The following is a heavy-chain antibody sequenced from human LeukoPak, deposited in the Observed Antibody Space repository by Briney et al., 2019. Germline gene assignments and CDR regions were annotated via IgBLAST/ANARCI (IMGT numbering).Heavy chain of an antibody. CDR1: GVSVRSGNYY. CDR2: VDYSGTT. D-gene: IGHD1-1*01. V-gene: IGHV4-61*01. J-gene: IGHJ4*02. Sequence: SETLSLTCSVSGVSVRSGNYYWSWLRQPPGKGLEWIGHVDYSGTTSYNPSLRRRVAISLETSKNQFSLKVMFLTAADTAVYYCARGIRTGYGYWGQGTLVTVSS. CDR3: ARGIRTGYGY.